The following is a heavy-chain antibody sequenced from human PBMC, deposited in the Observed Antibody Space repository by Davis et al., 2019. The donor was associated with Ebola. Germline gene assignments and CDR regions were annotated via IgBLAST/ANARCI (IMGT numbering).Heavy chain of an antibody. J-gene: IGHJ4*02. CDR1: GGSIRNYY. V-gene: IGHV4-59*08. CDR3: ATVIRGWTSAY. D-gene: IGHD6-19*01. Sequence: MPSATLSLTCTVSGGSIRNYYWNWIRQSPGKGLEWIGYVLYIGTTNYNPSLNSRLTISVDTSRNQFSLKLTSVTAADTAVYYRATVIRGWTSAYWGQGILVTVSS. CDR2: VLYIGTT.